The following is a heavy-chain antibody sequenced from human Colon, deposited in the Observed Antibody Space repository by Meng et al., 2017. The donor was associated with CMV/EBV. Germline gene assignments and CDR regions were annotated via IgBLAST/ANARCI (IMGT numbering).Heavy chain of an antibody. CDR2: VYISGNT. J-gene: IGHJ4*02. V-gene: IGHV4-4*07. D-gene: IGHD3-10*01. CDR3: ARDSNLSGLAY. Sequence: QLRRRGSGPGLGKPSEPLSLTCTVSGASINSYYWSWIRQPAGKGLEWIGRVYISGNTNYNPSLKSRVTMSIDTSKNQLSLNIRSVTAADTAVYYCARDSNLSGLAYWGQGTLVTVSS. CDR1: GASINSYY.